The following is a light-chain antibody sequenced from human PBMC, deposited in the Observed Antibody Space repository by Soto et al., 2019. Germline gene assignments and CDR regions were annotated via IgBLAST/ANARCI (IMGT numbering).Light chain of an antibody. V-gene: IGKV3-15*01. CDR2: GAS. CDR1: QNVVTN. J-gene: IGKJ5*01. Sequence: EIGMTQSPATLSVSPLERATLSCRASQNVVTNLAWYQQIPGQAPRLLIYGASTRATGIPARFSGSGSGTDFSLTISSLEPEDFAVYYCQQRSTWPITFGQGTRLEIK. CDR3: QQRSTWPIT.